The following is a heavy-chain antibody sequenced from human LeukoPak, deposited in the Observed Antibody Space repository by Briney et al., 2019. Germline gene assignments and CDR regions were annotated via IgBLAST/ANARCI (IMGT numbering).Heavy chain of an antibody. V-gene: IGHV1-8*03. CDR3: ATNGELVKGLDY. D-gene: IGHD3-10*01. CDR1: GYTFTSYD. Sequence: GASVKVSCKASGYTFTSYDINWVRQATGQGLERMGWMNPNSGNTGYAQKFQGRVTITRNTSISTAYMELSSLRSEDTAVYYCATNGELVKGLDYWGQGTLVTVSS. J-gene: IGHJ4*02. CDR2: MNPNSGNT.